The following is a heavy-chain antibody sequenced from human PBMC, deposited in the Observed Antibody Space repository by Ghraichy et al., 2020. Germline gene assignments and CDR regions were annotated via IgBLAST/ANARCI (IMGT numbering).Heavy chain of an antibody. V-gene: IGHV4-59*08. Sequence: SQTLSLTCTVSGGSISSYYWSWIRQPPGKGLEWIGYIYYSGSTNYNPSLKSRVTISVDTSKNQFSLKLSSVTAADTAVYYCARRGGPKRGMWYFDYWGQGTLVTVSS. CDR3: ARRGGPKRGMWYFDY. J-gene: IGHJ4*02. CDR1: GGSISSYY. CDR2: IYYSGST. D-gene: IGHD3-16*01.